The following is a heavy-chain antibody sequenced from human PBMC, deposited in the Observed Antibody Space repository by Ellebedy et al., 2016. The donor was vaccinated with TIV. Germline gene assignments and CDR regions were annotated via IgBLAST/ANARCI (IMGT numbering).Heavy chain of an antibody. CDR3: ARGGGERLRYSFDV. D-gene: IGHD3-9*01. V-gene: IGHV3-48*02. CDR2: IGSRTYIV. Sequence: GESLKISCAASGFTFRTYNTYSMNWVRQAPGKGLEWVSYIGSRTYIVYYADSVKVRFTISRDNAKNSLYLQMNSMRDENTAVYYSARGGGERLRYSFDVWGHGTMVTVSS. CDR1: GFTFRTYNTYS. J-gene: IGHJ3*01.